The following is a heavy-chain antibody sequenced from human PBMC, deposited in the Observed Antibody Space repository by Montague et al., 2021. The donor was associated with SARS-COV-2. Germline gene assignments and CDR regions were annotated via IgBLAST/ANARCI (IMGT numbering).Heavy chain of an antibody. D-gene: IGHD6-6*01. J-gene: IGHJ3*01. Sequence: SLRLSCAASGFTFSSYSASWVRQAPGKGLEWISYISSSTNIIYYADSVKGRFTISRDNARNSLYLQMNSLRVDDTAVYYCAKDLVLRAARPDALDVWGQGTVVTVSS. CDR1: GFTFSSYS. CDR2: ISSSTNII. CDR3: AKDLVLRAARPDALDV. V-gene: IGHV3-48*04.